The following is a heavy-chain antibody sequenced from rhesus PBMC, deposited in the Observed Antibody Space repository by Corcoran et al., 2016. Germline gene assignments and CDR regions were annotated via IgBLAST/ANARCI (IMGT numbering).Heavy chain of an antibody. CDR2: VGGMSGST. D-gene: IGHD3-16*01. Sequence: QVQLQESGPGLVKPSETLSLTCAVSGGSISGYWWGWIRQPPGKGVEWIGYVGGMSGSTYYNTSLKSRVTVSTDTSKNRFSMKLGSVTAADTAVYYCARFGSNYKYGLDSWGQGVVVTVSS. CDR1: GGSISGYW. V-gene: IGHV4-165*01. CDR3: ARFGSNYKYGLDS. J-gene: IGHJ6*01.